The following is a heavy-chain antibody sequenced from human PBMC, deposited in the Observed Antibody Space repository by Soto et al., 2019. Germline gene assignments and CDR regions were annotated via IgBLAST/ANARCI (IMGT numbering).Heavy chain of an antibody. D-gene: IGHD2-8*01. CDR2: IWYDGSKK. CDR3: ARVRGVNLDV. CDR1: GFTFSSYG. V-gene: IGHV3-33*01. Sequence: HPGGSLRLSCAASGFTFSSYGMHWVRQAPGKGLEWVAVIWYDGSKKYYVEYVKGRFTISRDNSMKRVNLEMNSLRAEDTAVYYCARVRGVNLDVWGQGTTVTVSS. J-gene: IGHJ6*02.